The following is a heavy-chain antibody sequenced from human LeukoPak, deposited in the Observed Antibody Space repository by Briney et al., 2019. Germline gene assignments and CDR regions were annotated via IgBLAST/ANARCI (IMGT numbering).Heavy chain of an antibody. CDR1: GGTFSSYA. CDR3: ARVPVTLSYYYYGMDV. CDR2: IIPILGIA. Sequence: ASVKVSCKASGGTFSSYAISWVRQAPGQGLEWMGRIIPILGIANYAQKFQGRVTITADKSTSTAYMELSSLRSEDTAVYYCARVPVTLSYYYYGMDVWGQGTTVTVSS. D-gene: IGHD5-18*01. J-gene: IGHJ6*02. V-gene: IGHV1-69*04.